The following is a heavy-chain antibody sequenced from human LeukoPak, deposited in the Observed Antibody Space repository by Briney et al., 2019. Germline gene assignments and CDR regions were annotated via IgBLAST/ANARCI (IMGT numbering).Heavy chain of an antibody. D-gene: IGHD3-16*01. V-gene: IGHV3-21*01. CDR1: VFTFCSYS. CDR3: AREGLGTYYFDY. CDR2: IRNSSSYI. J-gene: IGHJ4*02. Sequence: GGSLRLSCAASVFTFCSYSRMGVPQAPGEGGVGISSIRNSSSYIYYAKAVKARLPTSRDNAKNSLCLRRNSPRAEDTAVYYIAREGLGTYYFDYWGQGTLVTVSS.